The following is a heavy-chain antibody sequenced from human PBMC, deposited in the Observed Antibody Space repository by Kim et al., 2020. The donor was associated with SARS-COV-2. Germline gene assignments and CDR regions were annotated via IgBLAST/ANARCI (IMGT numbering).Heavy chain of an antibody. J-gene: IGHJ6*02. V-gene: IGHV4-34*01. CDR2: INHSGST. CDR1: GGSFSGYY. D-gene: IGHD2-15*01. Sequence: SETLSLTCAVYGGSFSGYYWSWIRQPPGKGLEWIGEINHSGSTNYNPSLKSRVTISVDTSKNQFSLKLSSVTAADTAVYYCARVRGFRILYYYGMDVWGQGTTVTVSS. CDR3: ARVRGFRILYYYGMDV.